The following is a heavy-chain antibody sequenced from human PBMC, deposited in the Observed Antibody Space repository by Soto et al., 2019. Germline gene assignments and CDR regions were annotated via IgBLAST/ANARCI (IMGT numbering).Heavy chain of an antibody. J-gene: IGHJ3*02. CDR1: GGSISSYY. CDR2: IYYSGST. Sequence: QVQLQESGPGLVKPSETLSLTCTVSGGSISSYYWSWIRQPPGKGLEWIGYIYYSGSTNYHPSLKSRVTISVDTSKNQFSLKLSSVTAADTAVYYCARESYYYGSGTSNGAFDIWGQGTMVTVSS. D-gene: IGHD3-10*01. V-gene: IGHV4-59*01. CDR3: ARESYYYGSGTSNGAFDI.